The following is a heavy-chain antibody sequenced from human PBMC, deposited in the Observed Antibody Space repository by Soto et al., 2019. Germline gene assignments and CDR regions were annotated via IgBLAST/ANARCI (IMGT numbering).Heavy chain of an antibody. CDR2: IYYSGST. Sequence: PSETLSLTCTVSGGSISSGGYYWSWIRQHPGKGLEWIGYIYYSGSTYYNPSLKRRVNISVDTSKNQFSLKLISVTAADTAVYYCARAAAATFDYWGQGTLGTVSS. J-gene: IGHJ4*02. CDR1: GGSISSGGYY. CDR3: ARAAAATFDY. D-gene: IGHD6-13*01. V-gene: IGHV4-31*03.